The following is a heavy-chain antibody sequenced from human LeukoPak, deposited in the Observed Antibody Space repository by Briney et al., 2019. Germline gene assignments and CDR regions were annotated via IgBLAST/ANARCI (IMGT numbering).Heavy chain of an antibody. Sequence: ASVKVSCKASGGTFSSYAISWVRQAPGQGLEWMGGIIPIFGTANYAQKFQGRVTITADESTSTAYMELSSLRSEDTAVYYCARAEPIAVVPAAMDYGMDVWGQGTTVTVSS. CDR2: IIPIFGTA. J-gene: IGHJ6*02. CDR3: ARAEPIAVVPAAMDYGMDV. D-gene: IGHD2-2*01. CDR1: GGTFSSYA. V-gene: IGHV1-69*13.